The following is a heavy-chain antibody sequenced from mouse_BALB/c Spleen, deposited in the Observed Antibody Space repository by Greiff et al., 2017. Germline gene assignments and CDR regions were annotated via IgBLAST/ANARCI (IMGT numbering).Heavy chain of an antibody. D-gene: IGHD4-1*01. J-gene: IGHJ1*01. V-gene: IGHV5-6-3*01. CDR1: GFTFSSYG. CDR2: INSNGGST. CDR3: ARASNWNWYFDV. Sequence: EVQGVESGGGLVQPGGSLKLSCAASGFTFSSYGMSWVRQTPDKRLELVATINSNGGSTYYPDSVKGRFAISRDNAKNTLYLQMSSLKSEDTAMYYCARASNWNWYFDVWGAGTTVTVSS.